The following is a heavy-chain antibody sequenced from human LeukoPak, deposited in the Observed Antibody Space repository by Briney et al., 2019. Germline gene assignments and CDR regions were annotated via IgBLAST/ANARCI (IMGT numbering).Heavy chain of an antibody. J-gene: IGHJ6*02. V-gene: IGHV5-51*01. CDR2: IYPGDSDT. D-gene: IGHD4/OR15-4a*01. CDR3: ARHGVKYYYYYGMDV. Sequence: GESLKISCRGSGYSFTTYWIGWVRQLPGKGLEWMGIIYPGDSDTRYSPSFQGQVTISADKSISTAYLQWSSLKASDTAMYYCARHGVKYYYYYGMDVWGQGTAVTISS. CDR1: GYSFTTYW.